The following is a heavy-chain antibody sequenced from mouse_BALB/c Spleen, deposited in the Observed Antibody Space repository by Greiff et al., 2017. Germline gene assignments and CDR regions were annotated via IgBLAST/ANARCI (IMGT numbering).Heavy chain of an antibody. D-gene: IGHD1-1*01. J-gene: IGHJ2*01. V-gene: IGHV1-80*01. Sequence: VQLQQSGAELVRPGSSVKISCKASGYAFSSYWMNWVKQRPGQGLEWIGQIYPGDGDTNYNGKFKGKATLTADKSSSTAYMQLSSLTSEDSAVYFCARDITTVRFDYWGQGTTLTVSS. CDR3: ARDITTVRFDY. CDR2: IYPGDGDT. CDR1: GYAFSSYW.